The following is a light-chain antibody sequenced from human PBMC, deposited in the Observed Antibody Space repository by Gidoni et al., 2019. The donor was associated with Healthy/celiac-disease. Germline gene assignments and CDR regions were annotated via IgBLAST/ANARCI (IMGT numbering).Light chain of an antibody. CDR2: RNN. J-gene: IGLJ3*02. Sequence: QSVLTQPPSASGTPGQRVTLSCSGSSSNIGSNYVYWYQQLPRTAPKLLTYRNNQRPSGVPDRFSGSKSGTSASLAISGLRSEDEADYYCAAWDDSLSGLWVFGGGTKLTVL. CDR1: SSNIGSNY. V-gene: IGLV1-47*01. CDR3: AAWDDSLSGLWV.